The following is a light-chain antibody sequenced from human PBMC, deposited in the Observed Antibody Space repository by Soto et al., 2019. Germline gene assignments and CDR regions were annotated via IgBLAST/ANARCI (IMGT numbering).Light chain of an antibody. J-gene: IGLJ2*01. Sequence: QSALTQPASVSGSPVQSITISCTGTSSDVGGYNYVSWYQQHPGKAPKLMIYEVSNRPSGVSNRFSGSKSGNTASLTISGLQAEDEADYYCSSYTSSRTLVFGGGTKLTVL. V-gene: IGLV2-14*01. CDR1: SSDVGGYNY. CDR2: EVS. CDR3: SSYTSSRTLV.